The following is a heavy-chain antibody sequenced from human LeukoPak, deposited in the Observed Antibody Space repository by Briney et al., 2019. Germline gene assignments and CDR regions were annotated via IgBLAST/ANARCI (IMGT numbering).Heavy chain of an antibody. Sequence: SETLSLTCTVTGGSISSYYWSWIRQPPGKGLEWIGYIYHSGSTDYNPSLKSRVTISVDTSKNQFSLKLSSVTAADTAVYYCARGSVHLRYSSKPTDYFDYWGQGTLVTVSS. V-gene: IGHV4-59*01. CDR3: ARGSVHLRYSSKPTDYFDY. CDR2: IYHSGST. CDR1: GGSISSYY. J-gene: IGHJ4*02. D-gene: IGHD5-18*01.